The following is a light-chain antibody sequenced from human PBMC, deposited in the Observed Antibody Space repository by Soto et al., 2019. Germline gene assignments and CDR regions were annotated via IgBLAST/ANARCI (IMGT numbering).Light chain of an antibody. V-gene: IGLV2-14*03. J-gene: IGLJ2*01. CDR3: TSWTTSTTMI. CDR1: SNDIGAYNF. CDR2: DVN. Sequence: QSALTQPASVSGSPGQSITISCTGTSNDIGAYNFVSWYQQHPGKAPKLMLYDVNILPSGVSNRFSGSKSGNTASLTISGLQAEDEADYYCTSWTTSTTMIFGGGTKVTVL.